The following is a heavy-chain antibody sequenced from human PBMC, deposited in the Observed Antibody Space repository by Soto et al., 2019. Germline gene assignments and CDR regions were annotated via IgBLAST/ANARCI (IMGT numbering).Heavy chain of an antibody. Sequence: PSETLSLTCTVSGGCMRSGNYFWSWIRQPPGKGLEWIGYIYYSGSAYYNPSLERRITMSVHTSKKQFSLKLTSVTAADTAIYYCARLTYSKIVSDPADRGSHWFDPWGQGALVTVSS. V-gene: IGHV4-30-4*01. D-gene: IGHD2-2*01. CDR2: IYYSGSA. CDR1: GGCMRSGNYF. J-gene: IGHJ5*02. CDR3: ARLTYSKIVSDPADRGSHWFDP.